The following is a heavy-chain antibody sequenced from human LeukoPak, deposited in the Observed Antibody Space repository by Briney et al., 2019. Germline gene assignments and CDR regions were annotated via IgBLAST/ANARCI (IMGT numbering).Heavy chain of an antibody. D-gene: IGHD1-26*01. V-gene: IGHV1-24*01. CDR2: FDPEDGET. Sequence: ASVKVSCKVSGYTLPELSMHWVRQAPGKGLEWMGGFDPEDGETIYAQKFQGRVTMTEDTSTDTAYMELSSLRSEDTAVYYCATTSGSSPSGAFDIWGQGTMVTVSS. CDR1: GYTLPELS. CDR3: ATTSGSSPSGAFDI. J-gene: IGHJ3*02.